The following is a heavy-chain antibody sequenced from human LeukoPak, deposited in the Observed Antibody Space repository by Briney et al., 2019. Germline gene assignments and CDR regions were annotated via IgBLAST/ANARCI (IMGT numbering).Heavy chain of an antibody. CDR2: ISGSGGST. CDR1: GFTFSTYT. V-gene: IGHV3-23*01. CDR3: AKGSMVRGALDAFDI. Sequence: GGSLRLSCAASGFTFSTYTLHWVRQAPGKGLEWVSAISGSGGSTYYADSVKGRFTISRDNSKNTLYLQMNSLRAEDTAVYYCAKGSMVRGALDAFDIWGQGTMVTVSS. D-gene: IGHD3-10*01. J-gene: IGHJ3*02.